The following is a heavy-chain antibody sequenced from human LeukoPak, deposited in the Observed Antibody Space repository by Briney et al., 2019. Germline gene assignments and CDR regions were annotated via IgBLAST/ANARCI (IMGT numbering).Heavy chain of an antibody. CDR2: IYYSGTT. CDR3: ARTTEAHSWRTRYYDYYMDV. D-gene: IGHD6-13*01. V-gene: IGHV4-59*01. J-gene: IGHJ6*03. CDR1: GGSISSYY. Sequence: PSETLSLTCTVSGGSISSYYWGWIRQPPGKGLEWIGYIYYSGTTNYNSSLKSRVTISVDTSKKQFSLKLSSVTAADTAVYYCARTTEAHSWRTRYYDYYMDVWGKGTTVTVSS.